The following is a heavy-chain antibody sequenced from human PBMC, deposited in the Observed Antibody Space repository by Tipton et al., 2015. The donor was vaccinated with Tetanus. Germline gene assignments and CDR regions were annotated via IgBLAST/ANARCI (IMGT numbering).Heavy chain of an antibody. CDR1: GVSIRSSTYF. V-gene: IGHV4-39*01. CDR3: ARANNDFPKKGPFDS. D-gene: IGHD3-3*01. J-gene: IGHJ4*02. Sequence: GLVKPSETLSLTCAVSGVSIRSSTYFWGWIRQPPGKGLEWIGHIFYTGSRHYNPSLESRVTISVDTSKNQFSLNLSSVTAADTAVYFCARANNDFPKKGPFDSWGQGSLVIVSS. CDR2: IFYTGSR.